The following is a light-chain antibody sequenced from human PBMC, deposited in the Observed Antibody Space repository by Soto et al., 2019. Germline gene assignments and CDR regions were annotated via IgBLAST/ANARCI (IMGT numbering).Light chain of an antibody. J-gene: IGLJ3*02. V-gene: IGLV2-23*01. CDR3: CSYAGSSYMV. Sequence: QSALTQPASVSVSPGQSITISCTGTSSDVGTYNLVSWYQHHPGKAPKLIIYEPSKRPSGVSNRFSRSKPGNTASLTISGLQAEDGADYTRCSYAGSSYMVFGGGTKLTVL. CDR2: EPS. CDR1: SSDVGTYNL.